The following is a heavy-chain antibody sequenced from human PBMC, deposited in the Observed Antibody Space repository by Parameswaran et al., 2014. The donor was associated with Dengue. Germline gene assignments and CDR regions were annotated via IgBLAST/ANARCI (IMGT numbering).Heavy chain of an antibody. CDR2: ISAYNGNT. J-gene: IGHJ4*02. V-gene: IGHV1-18*01. Sequence: RLVRQAPGQGLEWMGWISAYNGNTNYAQKLQGRVTMTTDTSTSTAYMELRSLRSDDTAVYYCARVQSVGATTLKYYFDYWGQGTLVTVSS. CDR3: ARVQSVGATTLKYYFDY. D-gene: IGHD1-26*01.